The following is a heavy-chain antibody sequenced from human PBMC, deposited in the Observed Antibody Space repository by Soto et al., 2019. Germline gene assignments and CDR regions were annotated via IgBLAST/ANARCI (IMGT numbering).Heavy chain of an antibody. CDR2: ISYDGSNK. CDR3: ARDRGRYFDWLLSDYYGMDV. Sequence: PGGSLRLSCAASGFTFSSYAMHWVRQAPGKGLECVAVISYDGSNKYYADSVKGRFTISRDNSKNTLYLQMNSLRAEDTAVYYCARDRGRYFDWLLSDYYGMDVWGQGTTVTVSS. V-gene: IGHV3-30-3*01. J-gene: IGHJ6*02. CDR1: GFTFSSYA. D-gene: IGHD3-9*01.